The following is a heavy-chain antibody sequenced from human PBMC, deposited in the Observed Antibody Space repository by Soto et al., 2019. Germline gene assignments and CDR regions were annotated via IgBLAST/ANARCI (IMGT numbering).Heavy chain of an antibody. CDR2: IDWDDDK. Sequence: SGPTLVNPTQTLTLTCTFSGFSLSTSGMCVSWIRQPPGKALEWLARIDWDDDKYYSTSLKTRLTISKDTSKNQVVLTMTNMDPVDTATYYCARTYSGSYPTYYFDYWGQGTLVTVSS. V-gene: IGHV2-70*11. CDR3: ARTYSGSYPTYYFDY. J-gene: IGHJ4*02. CDR1: GFSLSTSGMC. D-gene: IGHD1-26*01.